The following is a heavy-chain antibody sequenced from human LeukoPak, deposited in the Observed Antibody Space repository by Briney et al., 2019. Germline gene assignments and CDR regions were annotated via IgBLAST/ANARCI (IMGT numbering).Heavy chain of an antibody. CDR3: ARLLCGGDCYYYYYYYMDV. D-gene: IGHD2-21*02. V-gene: IGHV4-4*09. CDR2: IYTSGST. CDR1: GGSISSHY. J-gene: IGHJ6*03. Sequence: SETLSLTCTVSGGSISSHYWSWIRQPPGKGLEWIGYIYTSGSTNYNPSLKSRVTISVDTSKNQFPLKLSSVTAADTAVYYCARLLCGGDCYYYYYYYMDVWGKGTTVTVSS.